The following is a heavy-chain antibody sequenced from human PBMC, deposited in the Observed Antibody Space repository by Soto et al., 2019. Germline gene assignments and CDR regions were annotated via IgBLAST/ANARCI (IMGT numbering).Heavy chain of an antibody. Sequence: GESLKISCAASGFTFSSYGMHWVRQAPGKGLEWVAVISYDGSNKYYADSVKGRFTISRDNSKNTLYLQMNSLRAEDTAVYYCAKVRGSSSWYEYFQHWGQGTLVTVSS. CDR1: GFTFSSYG. V-gene: IGHV3-30*18. CDR3: AKVRGSSSWYEYFQH. CDR2: ISYDGSNK. J-gene: IGHJ1*01. D-gene: IGHD6-13*01.